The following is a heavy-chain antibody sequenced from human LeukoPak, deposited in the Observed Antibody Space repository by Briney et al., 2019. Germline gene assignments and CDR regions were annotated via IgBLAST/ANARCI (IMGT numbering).Heavy chain of an antibody. D-gene: IGHD6-13*01. CDR3: ATADNSGWYGHYYHAMDV. CDR2: IIGSGGST. V-gene: IGHV3-23*01. J-gene: IGHJ6*02. CDR1: GFTLSSYA. Sequence: SGGCLRLSCAASGFTLSSYAMIWVRQAPGEALEWCSSIIGSGGSTYYADSVKGRFTISRDNAKNTVYLHMNNLSPKDRAVYSSATADNSGWYGHYYHAMDVWGQGTTVTVSS.